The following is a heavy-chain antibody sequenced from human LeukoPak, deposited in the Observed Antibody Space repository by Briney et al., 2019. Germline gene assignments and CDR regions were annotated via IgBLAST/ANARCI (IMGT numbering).Heavy chain of an antibody. CDR1: GFIFSSYG. V-gene: IGHV3-23*01. CDR3: ARGLRSGRFDP. CDR2: ISGSGGST. J-gene: IGHJ5*02. D-gene: IGHD6-19*01. Sequence: SGGSLRLSCAASGFIFSSYGMSWVRQAPGKGLEWVSAISGSGGSTYYADSVKGRFTISRDNSKNTLYLQMNSLGAEDTAVYYCARGLRSGRFDPWGQGTLVTVSS.